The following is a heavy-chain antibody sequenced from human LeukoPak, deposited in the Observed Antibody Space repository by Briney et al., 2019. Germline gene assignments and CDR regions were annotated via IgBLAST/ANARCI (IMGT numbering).Heavy chain of an antibody. CDR1: GFTFSSNW. CDR2: INSDGSTT. J-gene: IGHJ4*02. Sequence: GGSLRLSCAASGFTFSSNWMHWVRQAPGKGLVWVSRINSDGSTTSYADSVRGRFTISRDNAKNTVYLQMNSLRAEDTAVYYCARDAHLSYASGLDYWGQGILVTVSS. V-gene: IGHV3-74*01. CDR3: ARDAHLSYASGLDY. D-gene: IGHD3-10*01.